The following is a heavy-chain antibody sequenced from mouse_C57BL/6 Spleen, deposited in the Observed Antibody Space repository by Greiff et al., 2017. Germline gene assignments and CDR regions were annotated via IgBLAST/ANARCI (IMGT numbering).Heavy chain of an antibody. CDR1: GYTFTSYW. CDR3: ARSNYGSSYFAY. V-gene: IGHV1-59*01. CDR2: IDPSDSYT. J-gene: IGHJ3*01. D-gene: IGHD1-1*01. Sequence: VQLQQPGAELVRPGTSVKLSCKASGYTFTSYWMHWVKQRPGQGLEWIGVIDPSDSYTNYNQKFKGKATLTVDKSSSTAYMQLSSLTSEASAVYYCARSNYGSSYFAYWGQGTLVTVSA.